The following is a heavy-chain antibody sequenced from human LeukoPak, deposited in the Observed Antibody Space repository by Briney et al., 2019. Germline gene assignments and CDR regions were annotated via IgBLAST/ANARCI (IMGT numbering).Heavy chain of an antibody. J-gene: IGHJ3*02. V-gene: IGHV1-18*01. CDR2: ISSYNGNT. CDR1: GYTFTSYG. Sequence: GASVKVSCKASGYTFTSYGISWVRQAPGQGLEWMGWISSYNGNTNYAQKLQGRVTMYTDTSTGTAYMELRSLRSDDTAVYYCARRVAVARRDAFDIWGQGTMVTVSS. D-gene: IGHD6-19*01. CDR3: ARRVAVARRDAFDI.